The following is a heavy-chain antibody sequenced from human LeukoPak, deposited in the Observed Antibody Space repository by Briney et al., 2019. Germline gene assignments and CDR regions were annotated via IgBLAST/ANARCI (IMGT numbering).Heavy chain of an antibody. CDR3: AKRGVVIRVILVGFHKEAYYFES. CDR2: ISDSGGNT. J-gene: IGHJ4*02. CDR1: GITLSNYG. V-gene: IGHV3-23*01. D-gene: IGHD3/OR15-3a*01. Sequence: GGSLRLSCAVSGITLSNYGMSWVRQAPGKGLERVAGISDSGGNTKYADSVKGRFTISGDNPKNTLYLQMNSLRAEDTAVYFCAKRGVVIRVILVGFHKEAYYFESWGQGALVTVSS.